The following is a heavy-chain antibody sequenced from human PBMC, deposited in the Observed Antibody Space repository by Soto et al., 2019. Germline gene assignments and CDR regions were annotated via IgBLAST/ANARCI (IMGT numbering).Heavy chain of an antibody. J-gene: IGHJ6*02. CDR3: ARSASGRYDMDV. V-gene: IGHV4-30-4*01. CDR2: IYYSGST. CDR1: GASISSGDYY. D-gene: IGHD3-10*01. Sequence: QVQLQESGPGLVKPSQTLSLTCTVSGASISSGDYYWSWIRQPPGKGLEWIGYIYYSGSTYYNPSRRSRVAMSVDTSRNQFSLKLTSVTVADTAVYYCARSASGRYDMDVWGQGTTVTVSS.